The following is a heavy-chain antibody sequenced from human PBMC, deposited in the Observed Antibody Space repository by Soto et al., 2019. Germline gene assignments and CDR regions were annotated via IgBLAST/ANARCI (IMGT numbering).Heavy chain of an antibody. Sequence: GASVKVSCKASGYTFTSYGISWVRQAPGQGLEWMGWISAYNGNTNYAQKLQGRVTMTTDTSTSTAYMELRSLRSDDTAVYYCASGKYDFWSGYPYYYGMDVWGQGTTVTVSS. CDR3: ASGKYDFWSGYPYYYGMDV. CDR2: ISAYNGNT. J-gene: IGHJ6*02. CDR1: GYTFTSYG. D-gene: IGHD3-3*01. V-gene: IGHV1-18*01.